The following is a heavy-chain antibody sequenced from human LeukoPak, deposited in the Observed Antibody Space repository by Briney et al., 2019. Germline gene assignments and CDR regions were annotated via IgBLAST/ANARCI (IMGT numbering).Heavy chain of an antibody. CDR1: GGSISSYY. CDR3: ARDPTTVTTIFDS. D-gene: IGHD4-17*01. CDR2: IYYRGST. V-gene: IGHV4-59*12. Sequence: KPSETLSLTCSVSGGSISSYYWSWIRQPPGKGLEWIGYIYYRGSTNYNPSLKSRVSMSGDTSKNQVSLKLRSVTAADTAVYYCARDPTTVTTIFDSWGQGTLVTVSS. J-gene: IGHJ4*02.